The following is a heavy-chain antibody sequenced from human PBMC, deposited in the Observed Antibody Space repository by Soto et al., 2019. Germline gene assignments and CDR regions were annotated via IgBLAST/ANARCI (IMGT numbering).Heavy chain of an antibody. V-gene: IGHV4-59*01. Sequence: PSETLSLTCTVSGGSISSYFWSWTRQPPGKGLEWIGYIYYSGSTSYNPSLKSRVTISVDTSKNQFSLKLSSVTAADTAVFYCARLPGYSSGVFDYWGQGTLVTVSS. CDR3: ARLPGYSSGVFDY. D-gene: IGHD6-19*01. J-gene: IGHJ4*02. CDR1: GGSISSYF. CDR2: IYYSGST.